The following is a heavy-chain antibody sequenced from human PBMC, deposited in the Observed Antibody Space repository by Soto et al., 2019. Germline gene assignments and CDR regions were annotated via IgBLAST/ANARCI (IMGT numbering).Heavy chain of an antibody. V-gene: IGHV3-11*01. CDR3: ARDLGQLVPYYYYGMDV. D-gene: IGHD6-6*01. CDR2: ISSSGSTI. J-gene: IGHJ6*02. CDR1: GFTFSDYY. Sequence: QVQLVESGGGLVKPGGSLRLSCAASGFTFSDYYMSWIRQAPGKGLEWVSYISSSGSTIYYADSVKGRFTISRDNAKNXLYLRMNSLRAEDTAVYYCARDLGQLVPYYYYGMDVWGQGTTVTVSS.